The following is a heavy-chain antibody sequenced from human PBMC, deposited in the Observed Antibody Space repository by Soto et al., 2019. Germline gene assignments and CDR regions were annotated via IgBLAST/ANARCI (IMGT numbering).Heavy chain of an antibody. CDR2: INPNSGGT. D-gene: IGHD6-25*01. J-gene: IGHJ6*02. V-gene: IGHV1-2*04. Sequence: ASVKVSCKASGYTFTGYYMHWARQAPGQGLEWMGWINPNSGGTNYAQKFQGWVTMTRDTSISTAYRELSRLRSDDTAVYSCARAYPEAAGAAAGMDVWGQGTTVPVSS. CDR1: GYTFTGYY. CDR3: ARAYPEAAGAAAGMDV.